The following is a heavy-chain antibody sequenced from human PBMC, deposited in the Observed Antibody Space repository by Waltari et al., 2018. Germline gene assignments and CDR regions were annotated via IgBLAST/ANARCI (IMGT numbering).Heavy chain of an antibody. CDR2: INHSGST. D-gene: IGHD3-9*01. V-gene: IGHV4-34*10. J-gene: IGHJ4*02. CDR1: GGSISSYS. CDR3: ARIVVHYAIVTCDKLYYFDY. Sequence: QVQLQESGPGLVKPSETLSLTCTVSGGSISSYSWSWIRQPPGTGLEWSGEINHSGSTTDNQSHKNRITIAVDTSRNQFALEQSTVTGADTAVYYCARIVVHYAIVTCDKLYYFDYRGQGTLVTVSS.